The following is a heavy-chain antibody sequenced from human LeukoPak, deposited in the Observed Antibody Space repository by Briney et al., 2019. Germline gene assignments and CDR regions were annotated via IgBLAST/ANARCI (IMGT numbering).Heavy chain of an antibody. CDR3: AEGEEGFDY. V-gene: IGHV3-30*03. CDR1: GFTFSSYG. J-gene: IGHJ4*02. CDR2: ISYDGSNK. Sequence: GRSLRLSYAASGFTFSSYGMHWVRQAPGKGLEWVAVISYDGSNKYYADSVKGRFTISRNNSKNTLYLQMNSLRAEDTAVYYCAEGEEGFDYWGQGTLVTVSS.